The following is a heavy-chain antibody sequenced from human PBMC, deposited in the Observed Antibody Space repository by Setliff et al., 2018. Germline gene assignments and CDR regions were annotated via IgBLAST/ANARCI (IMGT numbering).Heavy chain of an antibody. J-gene: IGHJ6*03. CDR1: GGTFSSYG. D-gene: IGHD3-22*01. V-gene: IGHV1-18*01. CDR2: ISAYNDNT. CDR3: AREGRRYYDSSGYYYDPYYYYYMDV. Sequence: GASVKVSCKAPGGTFSSYGISWVRQAPGQGLEWMGWISAYNDNTNYAQKVQGRVTMTTDTSTSTAYMELRSLTSDDTAVYYCAREGRRYYDSSGYYYDPYYYYYMDVWGKGTTVTVSS.